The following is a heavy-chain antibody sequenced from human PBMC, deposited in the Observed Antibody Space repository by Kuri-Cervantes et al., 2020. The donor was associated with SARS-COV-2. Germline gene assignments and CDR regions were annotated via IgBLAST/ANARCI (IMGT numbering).Heavy chain of an antibody. J-gene: IGHJ4*02. CDR1: GFTFISYA. Sequence: GESLKISCAASGFTFISYAMHWVRQAPGKGLEWVAVISYDGSNKYFADSVKGRFTISRDNSQNKLYLQMRSLRPEDTAMYYCAKDGAGAHDFWGQGTLVTVSS. D-gene: IGHD4/OR15-4a*01. CDR3: AKDGAGAHDF. V-gene: IGHV3-30-3*01. CDR2: ISYDGSNK.